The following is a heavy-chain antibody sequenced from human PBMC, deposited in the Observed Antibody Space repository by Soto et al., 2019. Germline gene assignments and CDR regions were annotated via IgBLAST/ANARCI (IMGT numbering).Heavy chain of an antibody. J-gene: IGHJ5*02. CDR1: GFTFSSYW. Sequence: EVQLVESGGGLVQPGGSLRLSCTASGFTFSSYWMSWVRQAPGKGLEWVANIKQDGSEKYYGDSVKGRFTISRDNAKNTLYQEMNSLRAEDTAVYYCARAHSDDFWSGHNWFDPWGQGTLVTVSS. D-gene: IGHD3-3*01. CDR3: ARAHSDDFWSGHNWFDP. CDR2: IKQDGSEK. V-gene: IGHV3-7*01.